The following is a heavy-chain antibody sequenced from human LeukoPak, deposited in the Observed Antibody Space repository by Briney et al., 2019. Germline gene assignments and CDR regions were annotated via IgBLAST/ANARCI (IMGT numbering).Heavy chain of an antibody. CDR2: ISSSSSYI. CDR1: GFTFSSYS. V-gene: IGHV3-21*01. Sequence: GGSLRLSCAASGFTFSSYSMNWVRQAPGEGLGWVSSISSSSSYIYYADSVKGRFTISRDNAKNSLYLQMNSLRAEDTAVYYCARGIVVAGTFAWFDPWGQGTLVTVSS. J-gene: IGHJ5*02. D-gene: IGHD6-19*01. CDR3: ARGIVVAGTFAWFDP.